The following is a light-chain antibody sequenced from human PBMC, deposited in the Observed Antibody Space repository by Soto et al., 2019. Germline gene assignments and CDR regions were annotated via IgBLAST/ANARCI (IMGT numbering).Light chain of an antibody. CDR3: QQYGSSSWT. CDR1: QSVSSSY. V-gene: IGKV3-20*01. CDR2: GAS. Sequence: EIVLTQSPGTLSLSPGERATLSCRVSQSVSSSYLAWYQQKPGQAPRLLIYGASSRATGIPDRFSGSGAGTDFTLTISRLEPEVFAVYYCQQYGSSSWTFGQGTKVEIK. J-gene: IGKJ1*01.